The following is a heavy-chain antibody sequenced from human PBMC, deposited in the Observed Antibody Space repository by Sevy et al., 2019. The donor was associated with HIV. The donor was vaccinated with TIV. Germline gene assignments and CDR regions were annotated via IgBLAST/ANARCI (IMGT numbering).Heavy chain of an antibody. Sequence: ASVKVSCKASGYAFTNYYMHWVRQAPGQGLEWMGLINPSGGSTSYAQKFQGRVTMTRDTSTSTVYMELSSLRSEDTAVYYCARVYYYDYSGPGYWDQGTLVTVSS. D-gene: IGHD3-22*01. CDR3: ARVYYYDYSGPGY. J-gene: IGHJ4*02. V-gene: IGHV1-46*01. CDR1: GYAFTNYY. CDR2: INPSGGST.